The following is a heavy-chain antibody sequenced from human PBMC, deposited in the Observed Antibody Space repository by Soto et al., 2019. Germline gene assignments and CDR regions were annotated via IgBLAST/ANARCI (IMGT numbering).Heavy chain of an antibody. D-gene: IGHD5-18*01. CDR2: TIPIIGTT. Sequence: SVKVSCKASGDTLSTHGISWVRQAPGQGLEWMGGTIPIIGTTDCAEKFQGRVTITADESTTTSYMELSSLRPDDTAVYYCAAGDSSDTGDHWGQGTLVTVSS. V-gene: IGHV1-69*13. J-gene: IGHJ4*02. CDR3: AAGDSSDTGDH. CDR1: GDTLSTHG.